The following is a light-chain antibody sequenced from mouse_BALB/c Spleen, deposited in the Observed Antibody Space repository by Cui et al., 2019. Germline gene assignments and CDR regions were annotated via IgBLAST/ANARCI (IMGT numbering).Light chain of an antibody. CDR2: STS. CDR3: HQYHRSRAWT. V-gene: IGKV4-74*01. J-gene: IGKJ1*01. CDR1: SSVSSSY. Sequence: QIVLTQSPAIMSASLGERVTMTCTASSSVSSSYLHWYQQKPGSSPKLWIYSTSNLASGVPARFSGSGSGTSYSLTISSMEAEDAATDYCHQYHRSRAWTFGGGTKLEIK.